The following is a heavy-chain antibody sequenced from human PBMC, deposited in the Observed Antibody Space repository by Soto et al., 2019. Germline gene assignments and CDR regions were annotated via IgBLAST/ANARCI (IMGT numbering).Heavy chain of an antibody. V-gene: IGHV3-48*02. CDR2: ISGSTNTK. CDR1: GFSFSSYS. Sequence: PXVSLLLSCAASGFSFSSYSMNWVRQAPGKGLEWLSFISGSTNTKYYADSVRGRFTISRDNAKNSLYLRMNSLRDEDTAVYYCARGGWNDLFDRWGQGTLVTVSS. D-gene: IGHD1-1*01. CDR3: ARGGWNDLFDR. J-gene: IGHJ4*02.